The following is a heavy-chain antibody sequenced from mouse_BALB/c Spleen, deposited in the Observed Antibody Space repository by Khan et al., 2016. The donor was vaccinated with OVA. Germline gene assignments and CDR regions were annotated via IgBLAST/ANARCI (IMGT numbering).Heavy chain of an antibody. D-gene: IGHD1-1*02. Sequence: EVELVESGGGLVKPGGSLKLSCAASGFTFSDYYMYWVRQTPEKRLEWVATISDGGSSTYYFDSVKGRFTISRDNAKNSLYLQLSSLKSEDTARYYCARAGYGGFAYWGQGTLVTVSA. J-gene: IGHJ3*01. CDR3: ARAGYGGFAY. CDR1: GFTFSDYY. CDR2: ISDGGSST. V-gene: IGHV5-4*02.